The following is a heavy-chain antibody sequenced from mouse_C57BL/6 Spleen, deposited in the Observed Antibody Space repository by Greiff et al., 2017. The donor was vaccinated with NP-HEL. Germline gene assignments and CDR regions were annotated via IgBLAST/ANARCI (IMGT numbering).Heavy chain of an antibody. Sequence: EVQLQQSGPELVKPGASVKIPCKASGYTFTDYNMDWVKQSHGKSLEWIGDINPNNGGTIYNQKFKGKATLTVDKSSSTAYMELRSLTSEDTAVYDCAREGDYGVLDYWGQGTTLPVSA. CDR1: GYTFTDYN. J-gene: IGHJ2*01. D-gene: IGHD2-4*01. V-gene: IGHV1-18*01. CDR2: INPNNGGT. CDR3: AREGDYGVLDY.